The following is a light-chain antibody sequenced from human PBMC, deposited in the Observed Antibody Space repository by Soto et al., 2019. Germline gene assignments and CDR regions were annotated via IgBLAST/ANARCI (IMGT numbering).Light chain of an antibody. CDR2: MGS. V-gene: IGKV2-28*01. Sequence: EIVMTQSPLSLPVTPGEPASISCRSSQSLLHSNGFNYLDWYLQKLGQSPKLLIYMGSNRASGVPDRYSGSGSGTDFTMRISRVEAEDVGIYYCMQAVQTPWTFGQGTKVEFK. J-gene: IGKJ1*01. CDR1: QSLLHSNGFNY. CDR3: MQAVQTPWT.